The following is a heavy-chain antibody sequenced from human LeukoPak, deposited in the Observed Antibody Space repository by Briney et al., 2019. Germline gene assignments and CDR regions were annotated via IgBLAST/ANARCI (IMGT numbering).Heavy chain of an antibody. Sequence: GASVKVSCKASGGTFSSYAISWVRQAPGQGLEWMGGIIPIFGTTNYAQRFQDRVTFTADKSTGSAYMELRGLRSEDTAVYYCVRDRSLSDNFWSGYSKYYFDYWGQGTLLTVSS. CDR2: IIPIFGTT. CDR3: VRDRSLSDNFWSGYSKYYFDY. CDR1: GGTFSSYA. D-gene: IGHD3-3*01. V-gene: IGHV1-69*06. J-gene: IGHJ4*02.